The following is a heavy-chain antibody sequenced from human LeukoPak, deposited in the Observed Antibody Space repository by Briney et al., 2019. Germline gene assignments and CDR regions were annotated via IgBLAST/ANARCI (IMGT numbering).Heavy chain of an antibody. V-gene: IGHV1-69*13. CDR1: GGTFSSYA. CDR3: ARDAGYCSSTSCSDNFDY. J-gene: IGHJ4*02. CDR2: IIPIFGTA. Sequence: ASVKVSCKASGGTFSSYAISWVRQAPGQGLEWMGGIIPIFGTANYAQKFQGRVTITADGSTSTAYMELSSLRSEDTAVYYCARDAGYCSSTSCSDNFDYWGQGTLVTVSS. D-gene: IGHD2-2*01.